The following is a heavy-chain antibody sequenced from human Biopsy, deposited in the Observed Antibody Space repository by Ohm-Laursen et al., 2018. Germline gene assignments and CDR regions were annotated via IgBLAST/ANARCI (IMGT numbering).Heavy chain of an antibody. CDR1: GGAISSYY. Sequence: SVTLSLTCAVSGGAISSYYWNWIRQPPGKGLEWIGYLYYSGTTDYSPSLKSRITISIDKSKNQFFLKLSSVTAEDTAVYYCARDDAVTVIRGLYYWGQGALVTVSS. J-gene: IGHJ4*02. CDR2: LYYSGTT. V-gene: IGHV4-59*01. D-gene: IGHD2-21*02. CDR3: ARDDAVTVIRGLYY.